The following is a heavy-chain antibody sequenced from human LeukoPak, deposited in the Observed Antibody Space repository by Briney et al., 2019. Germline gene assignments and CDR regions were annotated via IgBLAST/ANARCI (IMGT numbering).Heavy chain of an antibody. D-gene: IGHD6-6*01. CDR2: INHSGST. CDR1: GGSFSGYY. CDR3: PRGGRCSSSTRRGAGIDY. Sequence: PSETLSLTCAVYGGSFSGYYWSWIRQPPGKGLEWIGEINHSGSTNYNPSLKSRVTISVDTSKNQFSLKLSSVTAADTAVYYCPRGGRCSSSTRRGAGIDYWGQGTLVTVSS. J-gene: IGHJ4*02. V-gene: IGHV4-34*01.